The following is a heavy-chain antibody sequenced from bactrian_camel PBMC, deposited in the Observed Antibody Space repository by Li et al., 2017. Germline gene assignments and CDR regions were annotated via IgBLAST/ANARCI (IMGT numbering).Heavy chain of an antibody. CDR3: AADSVGPAAGPPTAGDFAY. CDR1: SNVGD. D-gene: IGHD5*01. Sequence: HVQLVESGGGSVQAGGSLRLSCGYTSNVGDMAWFRQAPGKEREGVAVIHPSSNASAYADSVMGRFTITRELHRNVIYLEMNSLKTEDTAMYYCAADSVGPAAGPPTAGDFAYWGQGTQVTVS. J-gene: IGHJ4*01. V-gene: IGHV3S54*01. CDR2: IHPSSNAS.